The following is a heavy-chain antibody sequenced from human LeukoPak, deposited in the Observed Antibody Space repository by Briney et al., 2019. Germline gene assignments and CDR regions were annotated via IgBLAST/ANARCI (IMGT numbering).Heavy chain of an antibody. CDR1: GFTFNNHA. CDR3: ARSIGLTGGGVDV. D-gene: IGHD3-9*01. V-gene: IGHV3-23*01. CDR2: IVGHGDQY. Sequence: PGGSLRLSCAASGFTFNNHAMSWFRQAPGKGLEWLSSIVGHGDQYFYADSVKGRFIISRDNSRNTLSLQMNSLTAADTAVYYCARSIGLTGGGVDVWGQGTTVTVSS. J-gene: IGHJ6*02.